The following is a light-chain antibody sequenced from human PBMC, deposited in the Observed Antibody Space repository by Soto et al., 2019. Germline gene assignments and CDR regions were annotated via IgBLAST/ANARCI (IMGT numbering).Light chain of an antibody. CDR2: DAS. V-gene: IGKV3-15*01. CDR3: QQRSNWPLT. Sequence: EKVMTQSPATLSVSPGERATLSCRASQSVRSNLAWYQQNPGQPPRLLIYDASSRATGIPSRFSGSGSGTEFTLTISSLKSEDFAVYYCQQRSNWPLTFGGGTKVEIK. J-gene: IGKJ4*01. CDR1: QSVRSN.